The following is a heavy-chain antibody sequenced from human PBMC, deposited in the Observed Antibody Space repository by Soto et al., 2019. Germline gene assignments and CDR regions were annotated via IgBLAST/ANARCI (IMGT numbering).Heavy chain of an antibody. V-gene: IGHV3-72*01. Sequence: EVQLVESGGGLVQPGGSLRLSCAASGFSCSDHYMDWVRQAPGQGLEWVGRSRNKAKSHTTEFAASVKGRFPISRDDSSLSLYLAMHSLKTEDTAGYYCARYLVVGDSFYGIDVWGQGTTVTGSS. CDR2: SRNKAKSHTT. J-gene: IGHJ6*02. CDR3: ARYLVVGDSFYGIDV. CDR1: GFSCSDHY. D-gene: IGHD2-15*01.